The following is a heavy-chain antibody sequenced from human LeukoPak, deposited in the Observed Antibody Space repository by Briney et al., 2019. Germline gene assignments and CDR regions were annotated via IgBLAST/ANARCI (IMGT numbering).Heavy chain of an antibody. Sequence: GRSLRLSCAASGFTCSSYAMHWVRQAPGRGLEYVSAISSNGGSTYYANSVKGRFTISRDNSKNTLYPQMGSLRAEDMAVYYCARGEGGYFDSWGQGTLVTVSS. CDR2: ISSNGGST. V-gene: IGHV3-64*01. J-gene: IGHJ4*02. CDR3: ARGEGGYFDS. CDR1: GFTCSSYA. D-gene: IGHD1-26*01.